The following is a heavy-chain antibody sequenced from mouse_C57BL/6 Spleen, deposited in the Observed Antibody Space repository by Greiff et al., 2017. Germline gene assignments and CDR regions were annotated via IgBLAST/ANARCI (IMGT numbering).Heavy chain of an antibody. CDR2: IDSSDSET. J-gene: IGHJ4*01. Sequence: QVQLQQPGAELVRPGSSVKLSCKASGYTFTSYWLHWVKQRPIQGLEWIGNIDSSDSETHYNQKFKDKATLTVDKSSSTAYMQLSSLTSEDSAVYYCARGGGLNYGSSYSAMDYWGQGTSVTVSS. CDR1: GYTFTSYW. D-gene: IGHD1-1*01. V-gene: IGHV1-52*01. CDR3: ARGGGLNYGSSYSAMDY.